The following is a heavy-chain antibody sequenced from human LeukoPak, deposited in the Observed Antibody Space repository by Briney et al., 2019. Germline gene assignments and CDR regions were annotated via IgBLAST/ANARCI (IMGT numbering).Heavy chain of an antibody. CDR1: GFTFSSYE. CDR3: ARGGMLVPPSDFDY. CDR2: ISSSGSTI. Sequence: PGESLRLSCAASGFTFSSYEMNWVRQAPGKGLGWVSYISSSGSTIYYADSVKGRFTISRDNAKNSVYLQMNSLRAEDTAVYYCARGGMLVPPSDFDYWGQGTLVTVSS. D-gene: IGHD3-10*02. J-gene: IGHJ4*02. V-gene: IGHV3-48*03.